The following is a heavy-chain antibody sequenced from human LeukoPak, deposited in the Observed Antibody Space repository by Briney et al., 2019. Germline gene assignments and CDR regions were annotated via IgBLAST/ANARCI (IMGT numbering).Heavy chain of an antibody. V-gene: IGHV3-30*04. CDR2: LSYDGFTK. J-gene: IGHJ4*02. Sequence: GGSLRLSCVASGFTFSASTMHWVRQAPGKGLEWVAVLSYDGFTKYYADSVKGRFTISRDNSKNTLYLQMNSLRPEDTAMYHCARDRLPSDQDDLDYWGQGILVTVSS. D-gene: IGHD5/OR15-5a*01. CDR3: ARDRLPSDQDDLDY. CDR1: GFTFSAST.